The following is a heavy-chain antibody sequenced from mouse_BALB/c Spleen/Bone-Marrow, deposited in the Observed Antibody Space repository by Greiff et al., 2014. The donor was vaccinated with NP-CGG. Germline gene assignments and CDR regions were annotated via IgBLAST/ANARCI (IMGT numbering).Heavy chain of an antibody. Sequence: VQLQQSGPELMKPGASVKISCKASGYSFTSYYMHWVKQSRGKSLEWIGYIDPFNGGTSYNQKFKGKATLTVDKSSNTAYMHLSSLTSEDSAVYYCARAYDFLDYWGQGSTLTVSS. CDR2: IDPFNGGT. D-gene: IGHD2-4*01. V-gene: IGHV1S135*01. CDR1: GYSFTSYY. J-gene: IGHJ2*01. CDR3: ARAYDFLDY.